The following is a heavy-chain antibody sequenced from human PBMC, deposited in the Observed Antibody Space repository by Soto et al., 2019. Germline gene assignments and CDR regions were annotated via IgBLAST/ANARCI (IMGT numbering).Heavy chain of an antibody. Sequence: GGSLRLSCAASGFTFRIYGMNWVRQAPGKGLEWVASISTSSNYIHYADSVKGRFTISRDNAKNSLFLQMNSLRAEDAALYYCARDTTSSYRDKDYYFDLWGQGSLVTVS. J-gene: IGHJ4*02. V-gene: IGHV3-21*01. D-gene: IGHD2-2*01. CDR1: GFTFRIYG. CDR3: ARDTTSSYRDKDYYFDL. CDR2: ISTSSNYI.